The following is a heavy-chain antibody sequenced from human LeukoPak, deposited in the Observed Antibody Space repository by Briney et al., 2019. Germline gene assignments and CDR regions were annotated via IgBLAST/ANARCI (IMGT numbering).Heavy chain of an antibody. D-gene: IGHD5-18*01. CDR1: GFTVSSNY. J-gene: IGHJ4*02. V-gene: IGHV3-7*01. CDR3: ARDRGYFY. Sequence: PGGSLRLSCAASGFTVSSNYMSWVRQAPGKGLEWVANIDQDGSEKYYVDSVKGRFTISRDNAKNSLYLQMNSLRAEDTAVYYCARDRGYFYWGQGTLVTVSS. CDR2: IDQDGSEK.